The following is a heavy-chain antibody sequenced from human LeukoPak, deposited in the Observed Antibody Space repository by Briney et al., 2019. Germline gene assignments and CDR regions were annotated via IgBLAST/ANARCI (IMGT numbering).Heavy chain of an antibody. D-gene: IGHD6-19*01. CDR1: GFTFSSYS. CDR2: IRYDGSNK. V-gene: IGHV3-30*02. Sequence: GGSLRLSCAASGFTFSSYSMNWVRQAPGKGLEWVAFIRYDGSNKYYADSVKGRFTISRDNSKNTLYLQMNSLRAEDTAVYYCAKSSGIAVAAHTDYWGQGTLVTVSS. J-gene: IGHJ4*02. CDR3: AKSSGIAVAAHTDY.